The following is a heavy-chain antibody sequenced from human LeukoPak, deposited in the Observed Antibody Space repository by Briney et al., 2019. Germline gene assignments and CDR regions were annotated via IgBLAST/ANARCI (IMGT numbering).Heavy chain of an antibody. Sequence: GGSLRLSCAASGFTFSSYAMTWVRQAPGKGLEWVSGISDSGDSTYYADSLKGRFTISRDNSKNTLYLQMNSLRAEDTAVYYCAKGLRWNYYGSGSYGGTDAFDIWGQGTMVTVSS. V-gene: IGHV3-23*01. J-gene: IGHJ3*02. CDR1: GFTFSSYA. CDR2: ISDSGDST. CDR3: AKGLRWNYYGSGSYGGTDAFDI. D-gene: IGHD3-10*01.